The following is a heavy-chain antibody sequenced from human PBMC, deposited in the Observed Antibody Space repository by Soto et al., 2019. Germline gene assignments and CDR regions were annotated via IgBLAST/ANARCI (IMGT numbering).Heavy chain of an antibody. J-gene: IGHJ4*02. Sequence: FLRLSCAASGFTFSSYGMHWVRQAPGKGLEWVAVISYDGSNEYYADSVKGRFTISRDDSKNTLYLQMSSLGAEDTAVYYCAKDRSRSWSLDYWGQG. CDR2: ISYDGSNE. V-gene: IGHV3-30*18. D-gene: IGHD6-13*01. CDR1: GFTFSSYG. CDR3: AKDRSRSWSLDY.